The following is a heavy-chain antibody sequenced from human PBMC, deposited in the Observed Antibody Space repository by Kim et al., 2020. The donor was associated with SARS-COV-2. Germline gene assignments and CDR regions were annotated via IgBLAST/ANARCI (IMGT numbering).Heavy chain of an antibody. D-gene: IGHD3-10*01. CDR3: ARDCVGFGELLDAVDY. J-gene: IGHJ4*02. Sequence: SVKGRFTISRDNSKNTLYLQMNSLRAEDTAVYYCARDCVGFGELLDAVDYWGQGTLVTVSS. V-gene: IGHV3-30*07.